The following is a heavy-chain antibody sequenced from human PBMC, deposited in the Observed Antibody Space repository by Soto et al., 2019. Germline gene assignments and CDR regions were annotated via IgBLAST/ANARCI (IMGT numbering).Heavy chain of an antibody. D-gene: IGHD6-13*01. CDR1: GFTFDDYA. Sequence: SLRLSCAASGFTFDDYAMHWVRQAPGKGLEWVSGISWNSGSIGYADSVKGRFTISRDNAKNSLYLQMNSLRAEDTALYYCAKDPYSIAAGYWFDPWGQGTLVTVSS. CDR2: ISWNSGSI. J-gene: IGHJ5*02. V-gene: IGHV3-9*01. CDR3: AKDPYSIAAGYWFDP.